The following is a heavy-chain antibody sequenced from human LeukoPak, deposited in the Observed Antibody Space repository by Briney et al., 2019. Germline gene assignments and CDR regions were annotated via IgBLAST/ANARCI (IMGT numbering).Heavy chain of an antibody. CDR3: AGQWLRLGPIDY. V-gene: IGHV3-74*01. D-gene: IGHD5-12*01. Sequence: GGSLRLSCATSGFTFSTFWMHWVRQAPGKGLVWVSRINHDGSSTNYADSVKGRFTISRDNSKDTLYLQMNSLRVDDTAVYYCAGQWLRLGPIDYWGQGTLVSVSS. J-gene: IGHJ4*02. CDR1: GFTFSTFW. CDR2: INHDGSST.